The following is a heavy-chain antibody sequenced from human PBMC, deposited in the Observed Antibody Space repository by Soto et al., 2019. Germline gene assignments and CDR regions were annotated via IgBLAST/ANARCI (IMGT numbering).Heavy chain of an antibody. V-gene: IGHV4-30-4*01. CDR1: GVSINGGDYY. CDR2: IFYSGAT. J-gene: IGHJ6*01. CDR3: ARDRRVTNIFSPVHSYHNSMDF. Sequence: SENLSLACTVYGVSINGGDYYWSWFRQDPGKGLEWIGNIFYSGATSYNPSLESRVTISLDRSKNQFSLKLDSVTAADTAVYYCARDRRVTNIFSPVHSYHNSMDF. D-gene: IGHD1-1*01.